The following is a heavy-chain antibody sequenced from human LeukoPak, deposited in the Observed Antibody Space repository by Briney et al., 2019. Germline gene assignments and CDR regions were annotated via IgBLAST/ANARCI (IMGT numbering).Heavy chain of an antibody. Sequence: SETLSLTCTVSGGSISSYYWSWIRQPPGKGLEWIGYIYTSGSTNYNPSLKSRVTISVDTSKSQFSLKLSSVTAADTAVYYCAGIAAAGVSVRFDPWGQGTLVTVSS. V-gene: IGHV4-4*09. CDR3: AGIAAAGVSVRFDP. D-gene: IGHD6-13*01. CDR2: IYTSGST. CDR1: GGSISSYY. J-gene: IGHJ5*02.